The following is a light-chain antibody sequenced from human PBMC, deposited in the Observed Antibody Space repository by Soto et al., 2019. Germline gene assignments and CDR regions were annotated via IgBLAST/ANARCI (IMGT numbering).Light chain of an antibody. CDR1: SSDVGGYNY. J-gene: IGLJ2*01. CDR3: SSFAGGGNPVL. V-gene: IGLV2-8*01. Sequence: QSALTQPPSASGSLGQSVTISCTGTSSDVGGYNYVSWHQQHPGKAPKVMIYEVTKRPPGVPDRFSGSKSGNTASLTVSGLHADYEAEYYCSSFAGGGNPVLLGGGTKLTVL. CDR2: EVT.